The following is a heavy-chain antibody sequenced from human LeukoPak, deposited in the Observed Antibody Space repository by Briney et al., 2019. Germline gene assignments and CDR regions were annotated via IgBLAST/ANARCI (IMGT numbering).Heavy chain of an antibody. V-gene: IGHV3-66*01. CDR1: GFTVSSNY. D-gene: IGHD3-22*01. CDR2: IYSGGST. CDR3: ARVPYYYDSSGYYYFDP. J-gene: IGHJ5*02. Sequence: GGSLRLSCAASGFTVSSNYMSWVRQAPGKGLEWVSVIYSGGSTYYADSVKGRFTISRDNSKNTLYLQMNSLRAEDTAVYYCARVPYYYDSSGYYYFDPWGQGTLVTVSS.